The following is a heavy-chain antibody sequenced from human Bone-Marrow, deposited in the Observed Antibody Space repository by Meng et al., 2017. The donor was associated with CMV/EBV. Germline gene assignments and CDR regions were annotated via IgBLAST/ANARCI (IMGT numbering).Heavy chain of an antibody. CDR1: GDSVSSNSAA. CDR2: TYYRSKWYN. D-gene: IGHD6-19*01. J-gene: IGHJ4*02. V-gene: IGHV6-1*01. Sequence: SETLSLTCAISGDSVSSNSAAWNWIRQSPSRGLEWLGRTYYRSKWYNDYAVSVKSRITINPDTSKNQVSMHLTSVTPEDTAVYYCARDGSGWYYFDYWGQGTPVTVSS. CDR3: ARDGSGWYYFDY.